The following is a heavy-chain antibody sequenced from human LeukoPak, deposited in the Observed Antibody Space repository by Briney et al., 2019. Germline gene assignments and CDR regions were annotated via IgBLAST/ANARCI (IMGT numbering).Heavy chain of an antibody. J-gene: IGHJ3*02. V-gene: IGHV4-34*01. D-gene: IGHD3-10*01. Sequence: SETLSLTCAVSGGSFSGYYWTWIRQPPGKGLEWIGEINHSGSTNYNPSLKSRVTISVDTSKNQFSLKLSSVTAADTAVYYCARYYYGSGSSNDAFDIWGQGTMVTVSS. CDR3: ARYYYGSGSSNDAFDI. CDR2: INHSGST. CDR1: GGSFSGYY.